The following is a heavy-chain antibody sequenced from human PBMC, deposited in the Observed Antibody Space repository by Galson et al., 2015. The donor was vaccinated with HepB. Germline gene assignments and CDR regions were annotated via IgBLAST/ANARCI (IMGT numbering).Heavy chain of an antibody. J-gene: IGHJ5*02. Sequence: SLRLSCAASGFTFSSYSMNWVRQAPGKGLEWVSYISSSSSTIYYADSVKGRFTISRDNAKNSLYLQMNSLRAEDTAVYYCAREGDCSSTSCYEETGWFDPWGQGTLVTVSS. CDR1: GFTFSSYS. V-gene: IGHV3-48*04. CDR2: ISSSSSTI. CDR3: AREGDCSSTSCYEETGWFDP. D-gene: IGHD2-2*01.